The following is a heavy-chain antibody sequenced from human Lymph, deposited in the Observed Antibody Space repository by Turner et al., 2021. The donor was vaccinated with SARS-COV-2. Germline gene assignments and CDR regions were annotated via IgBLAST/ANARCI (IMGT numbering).Heavy chain of an antibody. J-gene: IGHJ6*02. D-gene: IGHD2-15*01. V-gene: IGHV3-33*01. Sequence: VQLVESGGGVVQPGRSLRLACAASGFTFSSHGMHWVRHAPCKCLVWVAVIWYDGSNKFYADSVKGRFTISRYNAKNTLYLQINILRSEYTAVYYFASEGDALAGGMYVWCQVTTVTVSS. CDR3: ASEGDALAGGMYV. CDR2: IWYDGSNK. CDR1: GFTFSSHG.